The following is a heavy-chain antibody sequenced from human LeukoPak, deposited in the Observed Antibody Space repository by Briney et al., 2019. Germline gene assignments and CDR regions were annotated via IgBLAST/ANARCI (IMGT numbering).Heavy chain of an antibody. CDR1: GFNFRNYG. J-gene: IGHJ4*02. CDR2: VSDDGDKT. V-gene: IGHV3-23*01. Sequence: PGGSLRLSCVASGFNFRNYGMNWVRQAPGKGLEWVAAVSDDGDKTYYGDSVKGRFTVSRDNSNNTLYLQMSSLRAEDTAVYYCAGRTYYFDYWGQGTLVTVSS. CDR3: AGRTYYFDY. D-gene: IGHD3-16*01.